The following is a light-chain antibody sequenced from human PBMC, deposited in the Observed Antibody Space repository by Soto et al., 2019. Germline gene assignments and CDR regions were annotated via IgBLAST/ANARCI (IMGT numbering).Light chain of an antibody. Sequence: EIVMTQSPATLSVSPGERATLSCRASQSVSSNLAWYQQKPGQAPRLLIYGASTRATGIPARFSGSGSGTEFPPTISSMQSEDFAVYYCQQYNNWPPPAWTCGQGTKVEIK. CDR2: GAS. J-gene: IGKJ1*01. V-gene: IGKV3-15*01. CDR3: QQYNNWPPPAWT. CDR1: QSVSSN.